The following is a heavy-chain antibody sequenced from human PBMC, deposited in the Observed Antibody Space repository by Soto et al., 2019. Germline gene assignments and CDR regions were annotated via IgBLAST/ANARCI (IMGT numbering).Heavy chain of an antibody. CDR1: GGSISSGGYY. D-gene: IGHD3-9*01. CDR2: IYYSGST. V-gene: IGHV4-31*03. CDR3: ARAKYNKDYDILTGYYDVLDYFDY. J-gene: IGHJ4*02. Sequence: SETLSLTCTVSGGSISSGGYYWSWIRQHPGKGLEWIGYIYYSGSTYYNPSLKSRVTISVDTSKNQFSLKLSSVTAADTAVYYCARAKYNKDYDILTGYYDVLDYFDYWGQGTLVTVSS.